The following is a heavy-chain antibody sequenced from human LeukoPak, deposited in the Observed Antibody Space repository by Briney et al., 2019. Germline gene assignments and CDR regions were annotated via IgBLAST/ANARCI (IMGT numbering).Heavy chain of an antibody. CDR2: IYYSGST. CDR1: GGSISSFY. V-gene: IGHV4-59*01. D-gene: IGHD6-13*01. CDR3: ATSAIAAAATGAYI. Sequence: SETLSLTCTLSGGSISSFYWSWIRHPPGGGGEWIGYIYYSGSTNYNPSLKSRVTLSVDTPKNQFSLKLSSVTAADTAVYYCATSAIAAAATGAYIWGQGTMVTVSS. J-gene: IGHJ3*02.